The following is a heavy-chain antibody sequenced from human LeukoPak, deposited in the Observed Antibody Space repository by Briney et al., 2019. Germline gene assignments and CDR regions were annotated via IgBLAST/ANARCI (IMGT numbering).Heavy chain of an antibody. D-gene: IGHD2-15*01. V-gene: IGHV1-18*01. CDR1: GYTFTSYG. CDR3: ARVPYCSGGSCYSPIDY. J-gene: IGHJ4*02. Sequence: ASVKVSCKASGYTFTSYGISWVRQAPGQGLEWMGWISAYNGNANYAQKLQGRVTMTTDTSTSTAYMELRSLRSDDTAVYYCARVPYCSGGSCYSPIDYWGQGTLVTVSS. CDR2: ISAYNGNA.